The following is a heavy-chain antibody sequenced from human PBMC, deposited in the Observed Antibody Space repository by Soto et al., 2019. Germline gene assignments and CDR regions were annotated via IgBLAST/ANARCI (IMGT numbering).Heavy chain of an antibody. V-gene: IGHV4-30-2*01. D-gene: IGHD6-13*01. CDR3: AIGQQLVRNY. J-gene: IGHJ4*02. CDR2: IYHSGST. CDR1: GGSISSGGYS. Sequence: QLQLQESGSGLVKPSQTLSLTCAVSGGSISSGGYSWSWIRQPPGKGLEWIGYIYHSGSTYYNPSLTRRVTISVDRSKTPFSLKLSSVTAADTAVYYCAIGQQLVRNYWGQGTLVTFSS.